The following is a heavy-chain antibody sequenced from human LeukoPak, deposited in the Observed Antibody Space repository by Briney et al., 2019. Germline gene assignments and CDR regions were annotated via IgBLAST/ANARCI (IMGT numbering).Heavy chain of an antibody. CDR3: ARAITIFGVVIVDAFDI. CDR2: IYYSGST. Sequence: PSETLSLTCTVSGGSISSYYWSWIRQPPGKGLEWIGYIYYSGSTNYNPSLKSRVTISVDTPKNQFSLKLSSVTAADTAVYYCARAITIFGVVIVDAFDIWGQGTMVTVSS. J-gene: IGHJ3*02. CDR1: GGSISSYY. V-gene: IGHV4-59*01. D-gene: IGHD3-3*01.